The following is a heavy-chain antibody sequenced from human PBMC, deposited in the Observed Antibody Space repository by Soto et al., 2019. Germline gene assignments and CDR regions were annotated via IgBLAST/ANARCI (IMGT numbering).Heavy chain of an antibody. CDR1: GFTFSSYS. CDR2: ISSSSSYI. Sequence: PGGSLRLSCAASGFTFSSYSMNWVRQAPGKGLEWVSSISSSSSYIYYADSVKGRFTISRDNAKNSLYLQMNSLRAEDTAVYYYTRHREQPYRVYYYYYYMDVWGKGTTVTVSS. CDR3: TRHREQPYRVYYYYYYMDV. D-gene: IGHD6-13*01. V-gene: IGHV3-21*04. J-gene: IGHJ6*03.